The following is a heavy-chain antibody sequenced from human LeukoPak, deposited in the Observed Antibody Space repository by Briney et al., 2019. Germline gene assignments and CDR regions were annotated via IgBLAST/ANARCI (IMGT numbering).Heavy chain of an antibody. V-gene: IGHV3-30*04. CDR2: ISYDGSNK. J-gene: IGHJ4*02. Sequence: GRSLRLSCAASGFTFSSYAMHWVRQAPGKGLEWVAVISYDGSNKYYADSVKVRFTISRDNSKYTLYLQMNSLRAEDTAVYYCATPLDYYDRSGYHQGGDWGQGTLVTVSS. D-gene: IGHD3-22*01. CDR3: ATPLDYYDRSGYHQGGD. CDR1: GFTFSSYA.